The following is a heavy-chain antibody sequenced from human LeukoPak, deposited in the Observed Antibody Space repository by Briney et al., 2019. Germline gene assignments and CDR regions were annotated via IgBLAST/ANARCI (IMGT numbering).Heavy chain of an antibody. D-gene: IGHD2-21*01. V-gene: IGHV1-18*01. CDR3: ASPLYCGGDCSSADAFDI. Sequence: ASVKVSCKASGGTFSSYAISWVRQAPGQGLEWMGWISAYNGNTNYAQKLQGRVTMTTDTSTSTAYMELRSLRSDDTAVYYCASPLYCGGDCSSADAFDIWGQGTMVTVSS. CDR2: ISAYNGNT. CDR1: GGTFSSYA. J-gene: IGHJ3*02.